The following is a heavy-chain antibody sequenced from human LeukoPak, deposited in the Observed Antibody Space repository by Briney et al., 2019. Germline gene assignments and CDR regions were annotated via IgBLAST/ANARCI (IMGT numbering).Heavy chain of an antibody. CDR1: GGFFSGYY. CDR3: ARGDYYGSGSYYNSAFDI. D-gene: IGHD3-10*01. Sequence: SETLSLTCAVYGGFFSGYYWSWIRQPPGKGLEWIGEINHSGSTNYNPSLKSRVTISVDTSMNQFSLKLSSVTAADTAVYYCARGDYYGSGSYYNSAFDIWGQGTMVTVSS. V-gene: IGHV4-34*01. J-gene: IGHJ3*02. CDR2: INHSGST.